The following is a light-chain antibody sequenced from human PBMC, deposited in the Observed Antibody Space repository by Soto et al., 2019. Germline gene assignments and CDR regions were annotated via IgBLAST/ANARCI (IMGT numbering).Light chain of an antibody. Sequence: DIQMTQSPSSLAASVGDSVTITCRANQDISRYLIWYQHKLGQAPKLLIHAASTLSSGVPSRFSGSESGTDFTLTISGLEHEDSATYYCQQSNTTPWTFGRGTKVEIK. CDR2: AAS. V-gene: IGKV1-39*01. J-gene: IGKJ1*01. CDR1: QDISRY. CDR3: QQSNTTPWT.